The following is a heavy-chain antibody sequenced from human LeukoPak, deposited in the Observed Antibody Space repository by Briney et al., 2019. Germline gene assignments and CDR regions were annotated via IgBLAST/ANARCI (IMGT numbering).Heavy chain of an antibody. J-gene: IGHJ4*02. Sequence: GRSLRLSCAASGFTFSSYAMHWVRQAPGKGLEWVAVISYDGSNKYYADSVKGRFAISRDNSKNTLYLQMNSLRAEDTAVYYCARVRAIYSSIDYWGQGTLVTVSS. D-gene: IGHD2-15*01. CDR2: ISYDGSNK. CDR3: ARVRAIYSSIDY. V-gene: IGHV3-30*09. CDR1: GFTFSSYA.